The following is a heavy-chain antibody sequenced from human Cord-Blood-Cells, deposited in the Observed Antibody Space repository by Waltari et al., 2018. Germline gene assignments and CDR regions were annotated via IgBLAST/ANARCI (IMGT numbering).Heavy chain of an antibody. CDR2: IYYSGST. Sequence: QVQLQESGPGLVKPSQTLSLTCTVSGGSISSGGYYWSWIRQHPGKGLEWIGYIYYSGSTYYNPSRKSRVTISVDTSKNQFSLKLSSVTAADTAVYYCARIRFGSGWYIDYWGQGTLVTVSS. V-gene: IGHV4-31*03. D-gene: IGHD6-19*01. J-gene: IGHJ4*02. CDR1: GGSISSGGYY. CDR3: ARIRFGSGWYIDY.